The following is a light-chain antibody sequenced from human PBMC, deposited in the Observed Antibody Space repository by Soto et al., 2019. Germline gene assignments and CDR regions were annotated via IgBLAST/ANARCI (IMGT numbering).Light chain of an antibody. J-gene: IGKJ4*01. V-gene: IGKV3-20*01. Sequence: EILLTQSPGTLSLSPVQRASLSCSASQTINSGYLAWYQHKRVQAPRLLIYGVSSRAIGIPDRFGGSGSGTDFTLTISSLQSDDFAIYYCQQYNNWPPVTFGGGTKV. CDR3: QQYNNWPPVT. CDR2: GVS. CDR1: QTINSGY.